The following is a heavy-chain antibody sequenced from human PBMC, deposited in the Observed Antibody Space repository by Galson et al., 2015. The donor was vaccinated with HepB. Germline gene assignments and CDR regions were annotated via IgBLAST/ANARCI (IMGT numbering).Heavy chain of an antibody. CDR3: TTGGVIAVAGNWFDP. D-gene: IGHD6-19*01. CDR2: IKSKTDGGTT. V-gene: IGHV3-15*01. CDR1: GFTFSNAW. Sequence: SLRLSCAASGFTFSNAWMSWVRQAQGKGLEWVGRIKSKTDGGTTDYAAPVKGRFTIQRDDSKNTLYLQMNSLKTEDTAVYYCTTGGVIAVAGNWFDPWGQGTLVTVSS. J-gene: IGHJ5*02.